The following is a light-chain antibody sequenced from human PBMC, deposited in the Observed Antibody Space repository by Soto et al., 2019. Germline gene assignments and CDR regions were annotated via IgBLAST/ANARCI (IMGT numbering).Light chain of an antibody. CDR2: GAS. J-gene: IGKJ1*01. V-gene: IGKV3D-15*01. Sequence: EIVMTQSPATLSVSPGERVTLSCRASQSVSSFLAWHQQKTGQPPRLLIYGASTRATGIPARFSGSGSGTEFTLTISSLQSEDVAVYYCQQHSNWPPWTFGQGTKVEIK. CDR1: QSVSSF. CDR3: QQHSNWPPWT.